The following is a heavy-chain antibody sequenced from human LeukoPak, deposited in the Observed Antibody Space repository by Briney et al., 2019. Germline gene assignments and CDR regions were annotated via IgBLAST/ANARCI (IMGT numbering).Heavy chain of an antibody. CDR2: IYPGDSDS. D-gene: IGHD1-26*01. CDR3: ARHGGIGIVGIYFDY. Sequence: HGESLKISCEGSGYIFTSYWIGWVRQLPGKGLEWMGIIYPGDSDSRYSPSFQGQVTISADKSISTAYLQWSSLKASDTAMYYCARHGGIGIVGIYFDYWGQGTLVTVSS. J-gene: IGHJ4*02. V-gene: IGHV5-51*01. CDR1: GYIFTSYW.